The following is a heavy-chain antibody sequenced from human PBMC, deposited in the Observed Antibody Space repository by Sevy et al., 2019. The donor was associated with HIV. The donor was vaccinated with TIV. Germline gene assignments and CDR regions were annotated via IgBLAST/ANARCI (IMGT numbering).Heavy chain of an antibody. CDR3: ASGGSGDVWNYGYYYYGMDV. D-gene: IGHD3-3*01. V-gene: IGHV1-8*02. Sequence: ASVKVSCKASGDTFSTYDINWVRQAPGQGLEWMGWMSPKSGSTGFAQKFQGRLTMTRDTSINTAYMEFSSLRSEDTAIYYCASGGSGDVWNYGYYYYGMDVWGQGTTVTVSS. J-gene: IGHJ6*02. CDR2: MSPKSGST. CDR1: GDTFSTYD.